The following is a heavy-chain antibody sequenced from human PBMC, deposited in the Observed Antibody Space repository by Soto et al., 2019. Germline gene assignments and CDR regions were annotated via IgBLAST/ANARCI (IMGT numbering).Heavy chain of an antibody. V-gene: IGHV1-69*02. D-gene: IGHD1-26*01. CDR1: GGTFSSYT. CDR3: ASVTDTTTSYHY. Sequence: QVQLVQSGAEVKKPGSSVKVSCKASGGTFSSYTISWVRQAPGQGLEWMGRIIAILGIANYAQKFQDRVTITADKSTSTAYMELSSLRSDDTAMYYCASVTDTTTSYHYWGQGTLVTVSS. CDR2: IIAILGIA. J-gene: IGHJ4*02.